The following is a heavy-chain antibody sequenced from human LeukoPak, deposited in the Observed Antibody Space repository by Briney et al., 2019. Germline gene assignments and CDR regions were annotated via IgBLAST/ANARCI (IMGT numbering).Heavy chain of an antibody. Sequence: GGSLRLSCAASGLNFNSYGIHWVRQAPGKGLEWVAVISYDGSYKYYADSVQGRFTISRDNSKNTLYLQMNSLRPDDTAVYYCAKWDFDYWGQGTLVTVSS. V-gene: IGHV3-30*18. CDR3: AKWDFDY. CDR1: GLNFNSYG. CDR2: ISYDGSYK. J-gene: IGHJ4*02.